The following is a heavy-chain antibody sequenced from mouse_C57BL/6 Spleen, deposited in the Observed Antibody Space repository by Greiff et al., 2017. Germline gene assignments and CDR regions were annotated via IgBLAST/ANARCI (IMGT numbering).Heavy chain of an antibody. V-gene: IGHV1-85*01. CDR3: ARRCYSNYVGYFDY. D-gene: IGHD2-5*01. Sequence: QVQLQQSGPELVQPGASVKLSCKASGYTFTSYDITLVKQRPGQGLEWIGWIYPRDGSTKHNEKFKGKAALTVDTSSSTAYMERHSLTSEDSAVYFCARRCYSNYVGYFDYWGQGTTLTVSS. CDR2: IYPRDGST. CDR1: GYTFTSYD. J-gene: IGHJ2*01.